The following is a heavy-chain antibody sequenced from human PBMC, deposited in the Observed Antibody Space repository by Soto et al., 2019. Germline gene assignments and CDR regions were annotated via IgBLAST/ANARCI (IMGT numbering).Heavy chain of an antibody. Sequence: ASVKVSCKASGYTFTSYDINWVRQATGQGLEWMGWMNPNSGNTGYAQKFQGRVTMTRNTSISTAYMELSSLRSEDTAVYYCARERGYCSGGSCPTTSDNWFDPWGQGTLVTVSS. V-gene: IGHV1-8*01. CDR3: ARERGYCSGGSCPTTSDNWFDP. CDR1: GYTFTSYD. CDR2: MNPNSGNT. D-gene: IGHD2-15*01. J-gene: IGHJ5*02.